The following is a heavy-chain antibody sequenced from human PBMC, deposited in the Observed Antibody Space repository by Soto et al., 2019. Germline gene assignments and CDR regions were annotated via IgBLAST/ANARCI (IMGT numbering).Heavy chain of an antibody. Sequence: LRLSCAASGFTFSSYGMHWVRQAPGKGLEWVAVISYDGSNKYYADSVKGRFTISRDNSKNTLYLQMNSLRAEDTAVYYCAKDRLVLELPSYYFDYWGQGTLVTVSS. V-gene: IGHV3-30*18. J-gene: IGHJ4*02. CDR1: GFTFSSYG. CDR2: ISYDGSNK. CDR3: AKDRLVLELPSYYFDY. D-gene: IGHD6-19*01.